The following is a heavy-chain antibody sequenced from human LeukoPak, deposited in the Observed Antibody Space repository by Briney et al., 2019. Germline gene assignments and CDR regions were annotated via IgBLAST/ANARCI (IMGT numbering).Heavy chain of an antibody. CDR2: IKQDGSEK. D-gene: IGHD2-8*01. CDR3: ARVPYFRAFDI. J-gene: IGHJ3*02. Sequence: GGSLRLSCAASGFTFSSYWMSWVRQAPGKGLEWVANIKQDGSEKYYVDSVKGRFTISRDNAKNSLYLQMHSLRAEDTAVYYCARVPYFRAFDIWGQGTMVTVSS. V-gene: IGHV3-7*01. CDR1: GFTFSSYW.